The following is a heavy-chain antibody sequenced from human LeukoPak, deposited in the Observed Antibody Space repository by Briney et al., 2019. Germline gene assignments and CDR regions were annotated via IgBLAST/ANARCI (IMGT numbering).Heavy chain of an antibody. Sequence: SVKVSCKASGGTFNSYTISWVRQAPGQGLEWMGRIIPILGIANYAQKFQGRVTITADKSTSTAYMELSSLRSEDTAVYYCASSADYDFWSGPYNWFDPWGQGTLVTVSS. CDR2: IIPILGIA. V-gene: IGHV1-69*02. J-gene: IGHJ5*02. CDR1: GGTFNSYT. D-gene: IGHD3-3*01. CDR3: ASSADYDFWSGPYNWFDP.